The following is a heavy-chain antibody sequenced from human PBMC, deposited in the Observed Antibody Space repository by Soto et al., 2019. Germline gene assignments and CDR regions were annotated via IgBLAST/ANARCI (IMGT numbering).Heavy chain of an antibody. Sequence: QVQLVQSGAEVKKLGASVKVSCKASGYTFTAYYIHWVRQAPGQGLEWVGWINPNRGDTNYAQRFQGWVTMTGDTSVSTAYMDLTRLRSDDTAVYYCSRGGYTYGYGLDYWGKGTLVTVSS. CDR1: GYTFTAYY. CDR2: INPNRGDT. J-gene: IGHJ4*02. D-gene: IGHD5-18*01. V-gene: IGHV1-2*04. CDR3: SRGGYTYGYGLDY.